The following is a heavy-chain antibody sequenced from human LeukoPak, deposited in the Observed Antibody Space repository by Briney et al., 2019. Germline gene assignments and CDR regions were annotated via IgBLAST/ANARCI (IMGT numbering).Heavy chain of an antibody. J-gene: IGHJ3*02. CDR1: GFTFSRHW. CDR2: INADGTYK. D-gene: IGHD4/OR15-4a*01. CDR3: AREPDYGANVDAFDI. V-gene: IGHV3-74*01. Sequence: GGSLSLSCAASGFTFSRHWTHSFRHAPGKVLFSISRINADGTYKSYAGSVEGRFIISRDNAKNTVYLQMNSLRVEDTAVYYCAREPDYGANVDAFDIWGQGAKVTVSS.